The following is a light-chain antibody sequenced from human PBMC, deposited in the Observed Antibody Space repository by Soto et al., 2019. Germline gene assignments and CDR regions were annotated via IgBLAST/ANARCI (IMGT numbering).Light chain of an antibody. V-gene: IGKV1-5*03. CDR1: QTISIW. J-gene: IGKJ4*01. Sequence: IQMTHSPSTLSGSVLYRVRITFRASQTISIWVAWYQQKPGKAPKLLIYKASTLKSGVPSRFIGSGSGTEFTLTISSLQPEDVAAYYCQKYNSAPLTVGGGTKV. CDR3: QKYNSAPLT. CDR2: KAS.